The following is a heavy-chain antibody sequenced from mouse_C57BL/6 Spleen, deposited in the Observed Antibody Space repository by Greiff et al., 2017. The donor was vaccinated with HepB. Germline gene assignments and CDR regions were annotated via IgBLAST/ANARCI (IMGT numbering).Heavy chain of an antibody. D-gene: IGHD2-4*01. CDR3: ARAGRNDYDVGYFDV. CDR2: ISDGGSYT. V-gene: IGHV5-4*03. J-gene: IGHJ1*03. Sequence: DVMLVESGGGLVKPGGSLKLSCAASGFTFSSYAMSWVRQTPEKRLEWVATISDGGSYTYYPDNVKGRFTISRDNAKNHLYLQMSHLKSEDTAMYYCARAGRNDYDVGYFDVWGTGTTVTVSS. CDR1: GFTFSSYA.